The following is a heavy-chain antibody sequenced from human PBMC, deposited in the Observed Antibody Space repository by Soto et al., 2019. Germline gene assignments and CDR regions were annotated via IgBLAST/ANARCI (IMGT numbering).Heavy chain of an antibody. V-gene: IGHV3-30-3*01. CDR3: ASYRRSGIAVAGTGGY. CDR2: ISYDGSNK. J-gene: IGHJ4*02. Sequence: VAVISYDGSNKYYADSVKGRFTISRDNSKNTLYLQMNSLRAEDTAVYYCASYRRSGIAVAGTGGYWGQGTLVTVSS. D-gene: IGHD6-19*01.